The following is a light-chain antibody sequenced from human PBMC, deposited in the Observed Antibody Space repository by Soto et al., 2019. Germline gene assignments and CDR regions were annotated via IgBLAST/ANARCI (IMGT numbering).Light chain of an antibody. J-gene: IGLJ2*01. Sequence: QSALTQPPSASGSPGQSVTISCTGTSSDVGKYDYVSWFQHHPGKAPKLIIYEVSKRPSGVPDRFSVSKSGSTASLTVSGLQTEDEADYYCSSYAANDNVVFGGGTQLTVL. CDR1: SSDVGKYDY. CDR3: SSYAANDNVV. V-gene: IGLV2-8*01. CDR2: EVS.